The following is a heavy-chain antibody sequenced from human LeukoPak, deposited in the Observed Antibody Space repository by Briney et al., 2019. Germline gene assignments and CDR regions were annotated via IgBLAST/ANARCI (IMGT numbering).Heavy chain of an antibody. V-gene: IGHV4-59*08. CDR2: IYYSGST. J-gene: IGHJ4*02. CDR3: ARLVRGVTVVYFDY. Sequence: SETLSLTCTVSGGSISSYYWSWIRQPPGKGLEWIGYIYYSGSTNYNPSLKSRVTISVDTSKNQFSLKLSSVTAADTAVYYCARLVRGVTVVYFDYWGQGALVTVSS. CDR1: GGSISSYY. D-gene: IGHD3-10*01.